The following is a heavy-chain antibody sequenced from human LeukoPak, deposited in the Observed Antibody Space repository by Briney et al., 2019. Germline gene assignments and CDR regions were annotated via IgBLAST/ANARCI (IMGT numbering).Heavy chain of an antibody. V-gene: IGHV3-7*01. CDR1: GFTFSSHS. CDR3: ARERRGSSGWYYFDY. J-gene: IGHJ4*02. D-gene: IGHD6-19*01. Sequence: PGGSLRLSCAASGFTFSSHSMAWVRQAPGKGLEWVANIKQDGSEKYYVDSVKGRFTISRDNAKNSLYLQMNSLRAEDTAVYYCARERRGSSGWYYFDYWGQGTLVTVSS. CDR2: IKQDGSEK.